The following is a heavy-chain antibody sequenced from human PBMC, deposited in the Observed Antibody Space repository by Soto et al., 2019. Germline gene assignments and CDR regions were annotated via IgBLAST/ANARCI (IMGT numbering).Heavy chain of an antibody. Sequence: ASVKVSCKASGYTFTSYDINWVRQATGQGLEWMGWMNPNSGNTGYAQKFQGRVTMTRNTSISTAYMELSSLRSEDTAVYYCYAYCSSTSCYRPWFDPWGQGTLVTISS. CDR1: GYTFTSYD. J-gene: IGHJ5*02. CDR2: MNPNSGNT. V-gene: IGHV1-8*01. CDR3: YAYCSSTSCYRPWFDP. D-gene: IGHD2-2*01.